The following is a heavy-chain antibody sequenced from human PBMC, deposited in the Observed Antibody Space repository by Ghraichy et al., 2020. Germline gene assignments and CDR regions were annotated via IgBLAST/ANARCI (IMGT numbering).Heavy chain of an antibody. CDR3: ARVSAAQQLVRGRFDY. V-gene: IGHV4-31*03. Sequence: SETLSLTCTVSGGSISSGGYYWGWIRQHPGKGLEWIGYIYYSGSTYYNPSLKSRVTISVDTSKNQFSLKLSSVTAADTAVYYCARVSAAQQLVRGRFDYWGQGTLVTVSS. D-gene: IGHD6-13*01. J-gene: IGHJ4*02. CDR2: IYYSGST. CDR1: GGSISSGGYY.